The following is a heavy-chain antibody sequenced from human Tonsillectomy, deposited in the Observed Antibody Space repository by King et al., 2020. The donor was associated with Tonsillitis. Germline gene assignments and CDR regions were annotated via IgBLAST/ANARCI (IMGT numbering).Heavy chain of an antibody. D-gene: IGHD5-24*01. CDR1: GGSISSYY. CDR2: IYYSGNT. V-gene: IGHV4-59*01. Sequence: LQLQESGPGLVKPSETLSLTCSVSGGSISSYYWNWIRQPPGKGLEWMGNIYYSGNTNYNPSLKSRVTISLDTSKNQFSLKLLSVTAADTAVYYCAGGGGWLPDSWGQGTLVTVSS. J-gene: IGHJ4*02. CDR3: AGGGGWLPDS.